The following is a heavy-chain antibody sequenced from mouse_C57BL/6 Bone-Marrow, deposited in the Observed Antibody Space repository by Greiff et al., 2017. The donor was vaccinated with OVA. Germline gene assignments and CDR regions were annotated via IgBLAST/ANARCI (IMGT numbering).Heavy chain of an antibody. V-gene: IGHV14-2*01. Sequence: VQLQQSGPVLVKPGASVKMSCKASGYTFTDYYMHWVKQRTEQGLAWIGRIDPEDGETKYAPKFQGKATITADTSSNTAYLQLSSLTSEDTAVYYCALRDSNYLAWFAYWGQGTLVTVSA. CDR3: ALRDSNYLAWFAY. CDR2: IDPEDGET. D-gene: IGHD2-5*01. J-gene: IGHJ3*01. CDR1: GYTFTDYY.